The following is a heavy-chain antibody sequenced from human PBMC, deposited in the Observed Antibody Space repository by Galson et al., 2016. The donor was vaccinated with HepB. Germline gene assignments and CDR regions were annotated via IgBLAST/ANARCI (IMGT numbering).Heavy chain of an antibody. J-gene: IGHJ4*02. CDR1: GFTFSSYD. CDR2: IDTAGGT. V-gene: IGHV3-13*01. D-gene: IGHD2-2*01. Sequence: SLRLSCAASGFTFSSYDMHWVRQATGKGLEWVSGIDTAGGTSYLGSVKGRFTISRDHSDHSLYLQMNSLRAEDTAVYYCARRRGNTSFDYWGQGTLVAVSS. CDR3: ARRRGNTSFDY.